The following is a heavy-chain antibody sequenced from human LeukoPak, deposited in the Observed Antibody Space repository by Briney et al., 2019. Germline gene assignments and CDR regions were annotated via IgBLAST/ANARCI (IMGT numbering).Heavy chain of an antibody. V-gene: IGHV3-9*01. CDR3: AKDTLSGSYSVGGPFDY. D-gene: IGHD1-26*01. Sequence: GGSLRLSCAASGFTFDDYAMHWVRQAPGKGLEWVSRINWNSGNIGYADSVKGRFTISRDNAKNSLYLQMNSLRAEDTALYYCAKDTLSGSYSVGGPFDYWGQGTLVTVSS. CDR2: INWNSGNI. CDR1: GFTFDDYA. J-gene: IGHJ4*02.